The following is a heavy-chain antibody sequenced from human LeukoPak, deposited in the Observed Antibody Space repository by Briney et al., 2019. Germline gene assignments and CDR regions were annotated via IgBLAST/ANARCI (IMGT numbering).Heavy chain of an antibody. Sequence: GTLSLTCAVSGGSISSSNWWSWVRQAPGKGLEWVSAISGSGGSTYYADSVKGRFTISRDNSKNTLYLQMNSLRAEDTAVYYCAKAHNYYDSSGYYYPDAFDIWGQGTMVTVSS. D-gene: IGHD3-22*01. CDR2: ISGSGGST. V-gene: IGHV3-23*01. CDR3: AKAHNYYDSSGYYYPDAFDI. J-gene: IGHJ3*02. CDR1: GGSISSSN.